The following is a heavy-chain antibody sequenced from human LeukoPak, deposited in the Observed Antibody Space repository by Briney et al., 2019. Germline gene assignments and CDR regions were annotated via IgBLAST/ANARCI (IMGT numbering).Heavy chain of an antibody. CDR3: CHSLSGRTGAFDI. D-gene: IGHD2-21*01. V-gene: IGHV6-1*01. J-gene: IGHJ3*02. CDR2: IYYRSKWSN. Sequence: SQTLSLTCAISGDNVSNNSAAWNWIRQSPSRGLEWLGRIYYRSKWSNDYAVSVKSRIIINPDTSKNQFSLQLNSVTPEDTAVYYCCHSLSGRTGAFDIWGQGTMVTVSS. CDR1: GDNVSNNSAA.